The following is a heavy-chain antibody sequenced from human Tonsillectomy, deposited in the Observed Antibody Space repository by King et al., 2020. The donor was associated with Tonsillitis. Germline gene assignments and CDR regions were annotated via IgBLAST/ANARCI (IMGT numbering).Heavy chain of an antibody. V-gene: IGHV3-7*03. CDR3: ARDPACRGCSCYSVYYYYYYGMDV. CDR2: IKQDGSEK. CDR1: GFTFSSYW. J-gene: IGHJ6*02. D-gene: IGHD2-15*01. Sequence: VQLVESGGGLVQPGGSLRLSCAASGFTFSSYWMSWVRQAPGKGLEWVANIKQDGSEKYYVDSVKGRFTISRDNAKNSLYLQMNSLRAEDTAVYYCARDPACRGCSCYSVYYYYYYGMDVWGQGTTVTVSS.